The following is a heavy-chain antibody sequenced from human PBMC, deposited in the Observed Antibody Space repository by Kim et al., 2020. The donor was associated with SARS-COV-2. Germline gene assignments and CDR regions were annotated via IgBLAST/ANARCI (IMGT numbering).Heavy chain of an antibody. V-gene: IGHV1-24*01. CDR1: GYTFTELA. CDR3: ATAATLCGCTTRFSRCIDS. CDR2: FNPEDGKT. Sequence: ASVKVSCKASGYTFTELAMHWVRQAPGKGLEWMGRFNPEDGKTNYAQKFQGRVTMTADTSTDTAYMELSRLRSEDTAVYYCATAATLCGCTTRFSRCIDS. D-gene: IGHD3-16*01. J-gene: IGHJ5*01.